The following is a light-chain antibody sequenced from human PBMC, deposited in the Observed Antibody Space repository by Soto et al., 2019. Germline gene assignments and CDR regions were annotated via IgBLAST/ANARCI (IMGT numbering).Light chain of an antibody. CDR1: QSVSSN. CDR2: GAS. V-gene: IGKV3-15*01. Sequence: EIVMTQAPATLSVSPGERATLSCRASQSVSSNLAGYQQKLGQAPRLLIYGASTGATGIPARFSGSGSGTEFTLTISSLQSEDFAVYYCQQYNNWSSITFGQGTRLEIK. J-gene: IGKJ5*01. CDR3: QQYNNWSSIT.